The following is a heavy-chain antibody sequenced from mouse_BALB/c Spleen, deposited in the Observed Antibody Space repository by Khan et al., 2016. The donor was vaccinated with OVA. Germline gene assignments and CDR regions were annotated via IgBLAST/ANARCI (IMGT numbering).Heavy chain of an antibody. CDR3: ARGYDCFAY. CDR1: GYSFTNYY. J-gene: IGHJ3*01. D-gene: IGHD2-14*01. CDR2: VNPNTGNT. Sequence: IQLVQSGPDLVKPGASVKMSCKASGYSFTNYYVNWVKQSHGKSLECIGRVNPNTGNTNYNQKFKGKAILIVDTSSSTAYMELRGLTSEDSAVYYCARGYDCFAYWGQGTLVTVSA. V-gene: IGHV1-26*01.